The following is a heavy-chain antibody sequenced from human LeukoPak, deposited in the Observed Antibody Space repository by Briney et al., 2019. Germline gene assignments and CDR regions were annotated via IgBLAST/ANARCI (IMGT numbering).Heavy chain of an antibody. CDR1: GFTFDDYA. CDR3: AKDMGVGYSSSRSGAFDI. J-gene: IGHJ3*02. D-gene: IGHD6-13*01. Sequence: HPGGSLRLSCAASGFTFDDYAMHWVRQAPGKGLEWVSLISWDGGSTYYADSVKGRFTISRDNSKNSLYLQMNSLRAEDTALYYCAKDMGVGYSSSRSGAFDIWGQGTMVTVSS. CDR2: ISWDGGST. V-gene: IGHV3-43D*03.